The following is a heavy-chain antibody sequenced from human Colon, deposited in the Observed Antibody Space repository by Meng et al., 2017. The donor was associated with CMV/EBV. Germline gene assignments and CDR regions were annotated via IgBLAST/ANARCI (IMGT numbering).Heavy chain of an antibody. Sequence: GESLKISCQGSGSSFSTYWIAWVRQVPGQGLEWMGIIYPGDSDTRYSPSFEGHVTISADKSISTAYLQWSSLKASDTAMYYCARLQYFDSSGRDAPNIWGQGTMVTVS. V-gene: IGHV5-51*01. D-gene: IGHD3-22*01. CDR3: ARLQYFDSSGRDAPNI. CDR1: GSSFSTYW. J-gene: IGHJ3*02. CDR2: IYPGDSDT.